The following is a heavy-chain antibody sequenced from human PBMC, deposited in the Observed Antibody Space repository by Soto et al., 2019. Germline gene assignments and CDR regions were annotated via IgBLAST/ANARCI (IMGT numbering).Heavy chain of an antibody. CDR1: GFTFSSYS. CDR2: ISSTSNPI. D-gene: IGHD5-12*01. Sequence: EFQLVESGGGLVRPGGSLRLSCADSGFTFSSYSMNWVRQAPGKGLQWVSSISSTSNPIFYAESVEGRFTISRDHAKRSLALQMNTRNAEQSPGSYLLRRRRSSTKDDVIDISGPGTMVTCSS. J-gene: IGHJ3*02. V-gene: IGHV3-21*01. CDR3: LRRRRSSTKDDVIDI.